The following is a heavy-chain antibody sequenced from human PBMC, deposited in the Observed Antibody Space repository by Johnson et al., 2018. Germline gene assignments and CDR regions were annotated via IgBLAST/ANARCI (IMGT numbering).Heavy chain of an antibody. V-gene: IGHV3-7*01. D-gene: IGHD4-23*01. Sequence: VQLVQSGGGLVQPGRSXRLSCEASGFSFRSDWMSWVRQPPGKGLEWVANIKGDGSATFYVDSVKGRFTISRDNSKTMLYLQMNSLRTEEPAVYHGARDGMGNGQFCVWGKGTTVTVSS. CDR3: ARDGMGNGQFCV. CDR1: GFSFRSDW. CDR2: IKGDGSAT. J-gene: IGHJ6*04.